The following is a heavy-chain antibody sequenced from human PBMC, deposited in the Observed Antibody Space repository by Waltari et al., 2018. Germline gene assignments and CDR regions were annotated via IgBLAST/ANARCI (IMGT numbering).Heavy chain of an antibody. Sequence: QVQLQESGPGLVKPSQTLSLTYTVSGDSASSGDYSWTWIRQPPGKRLEWIGYIYDSGSTYYSPSLKSRVTISVDTSKNQFSLKLSSVTAADTAVYYCASCGGDCLGGFDIWGQGTMVTVSS. J-gene: IGHJ3*02. V-gene: IGHV4-30-4*07. CDR1: GDSASSGDYS. D-gene: IGHD2-21*02. CDR3: ASCGGDCLGGFDI. CDR2: IYDSGST.